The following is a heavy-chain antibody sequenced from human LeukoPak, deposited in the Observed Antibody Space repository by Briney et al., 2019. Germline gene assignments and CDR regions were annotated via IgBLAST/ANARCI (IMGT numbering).Heavy chain of an antibody. Sequence: GGSLRLSCAASGFTFSSYGIHWVRQAPGKGLEWVAFIRYDGSNKYYIDSVKGRFTISRDNSKNTLYLQMNSLRAEDTAVYYCAKGRGWEASYYYYYMDVWGKGTTVTISS. CDR1: GFTFSSYG. D-gene: IGHD1-26*01. CDR2: IRYDGSNK. V-gene: IGHV3-30*02. J-gene: IGHJ6*03. CDR3: AKGRGWEASYYYYYMDV.